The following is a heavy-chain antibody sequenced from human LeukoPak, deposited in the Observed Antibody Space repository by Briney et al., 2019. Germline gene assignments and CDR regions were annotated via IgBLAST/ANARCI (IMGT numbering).Heavy chain of an antibody. CDR2: IYYSGST. J-gene: IGHJ4*02. Sequence: SETLSLTCTVSVGSISSSSYYWGWIRQPPGKGLEWIGSIYYSGSTYYNRSLKSRVTISADTSKNQCSLKLSSVTAADTAVYYCARLWRAAIDYGGQGTMVTVSS. CDR3: ARLWRAAIDY. CDR1: VGSISSSSYY. V-gene: IGHV4-39*01. D-gene: IGHD1-1*01.